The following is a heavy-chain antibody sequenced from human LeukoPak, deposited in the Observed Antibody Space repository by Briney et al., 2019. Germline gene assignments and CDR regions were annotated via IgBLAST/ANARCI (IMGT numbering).Heavy chain of an antibody. Sequence: GGSLRLSCAASGFTFSSYWMSWVRQAPGKGLEWVANIKQDGSEKCYVDSVKGRFTISRDNAKNSLYLQMNSLRAEDMALYYCATTSQGAFDIWGQGTMVTVSS. CDR1: GFTFSSYW. J-gene: IGHJ3*02. D-gene: IGHD1-1*01. V-gene: IGHV3-7*03. CDR2: IKQDGSEK. CDR3: ATTSQGAFDI.